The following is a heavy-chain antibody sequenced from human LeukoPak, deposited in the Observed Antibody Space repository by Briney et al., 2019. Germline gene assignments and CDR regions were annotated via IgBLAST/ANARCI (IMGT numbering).Heavy chain of an antibody. Sequence: GASVKVSCKASGYTFTGYYMHWVRQAPGQGLEWMGWINPNSGGTNYAQKFQGRVTMTRDTSISTAYMELSRLRSDDTAVYYCARGRWDSYGFGAFHIWGQGTMVTVSS. CDR3: ARGRWDSYGFGAFHI. D-gene: IGHD5-18*01. J-gene: IGHJ3*02. CDR2: INPNSGGT. CDR1: GYTFTGYY. V-gene: IGHV1-2*02.